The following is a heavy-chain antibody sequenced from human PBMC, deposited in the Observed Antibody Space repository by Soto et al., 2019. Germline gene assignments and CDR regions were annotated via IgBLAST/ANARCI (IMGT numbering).Heavy chain of an antibody. CDR2: IYYSGST. Sequence: PSETLSLTCTVSGGSISSGDYYWSWIRQPPGKGLEWIGYIYYSGSTYYDPSLKSRVTISVDTSKNQFSLKLSSVTAADTAVYYCARHNYDSSGYYHYYYGMDVWGQGTTVTVSS. J-gene: IGHJ6*02. CDR3: ARHNYDSSGYYHYYYGMDV. D-gene: IGHD3-22*01. CDR1: GGSISSGDYY. V-gene: IGHV4-30-4*01.